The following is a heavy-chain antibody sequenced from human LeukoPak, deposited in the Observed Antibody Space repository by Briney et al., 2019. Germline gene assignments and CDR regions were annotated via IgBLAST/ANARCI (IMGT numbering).Heavy chain of an antibody. J-gene: IGHJ3*02. V-gene: IGHV3-21*01. CDR2: ISSSSSYI. CDR3: ATLGSEEGGDAFDI. CDR1: GFTFSSYS. Sequence: GGSLRFSCAASGFTFSSYSMNWVRQAPGKGLEWVSSISSSSSYIYYADSVKGRFTISRDNAKNSLYLQMNSLRAEDTAVYYCATLGSEEGGDAFDIWGQGTMVTVSS. D-gene: IGHD1-26*01.